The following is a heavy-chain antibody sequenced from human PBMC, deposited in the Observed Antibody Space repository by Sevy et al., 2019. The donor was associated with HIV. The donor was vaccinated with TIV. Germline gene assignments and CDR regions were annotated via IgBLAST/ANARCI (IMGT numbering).Heavy chain of an antibody. Sequence: GGSLRPSFAASGFTFGAYALSWVPQAPGKGLEWASCISSSGGSTYYADSGKGRFSISRDTSKNTLYLQMNSLRAEDTAVYYCATLRGGLYGSGYFQNWGQGTQVTVSS. CDR2: ISSSGGST. D-gene: IGHD3-10*01. CDR3: ATLRGGLYGSGYFQN. J-gene: IGHJ1*01. V-gene: IGHV3-23*01. CDR1: GFTFGAYA.